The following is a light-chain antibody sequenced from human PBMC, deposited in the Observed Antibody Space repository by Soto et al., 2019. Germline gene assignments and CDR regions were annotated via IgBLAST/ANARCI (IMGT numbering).Light chain of an antibody. Sequence: EIVLTQSPATLSLSPGERAALSCRASQSVSSYLAWYQQKPGQAPRLLIYDASIRATGIPGRFSGSGSGTDFTLTISSLEPEDFAVYYCQQRSNWPVTFGQGTKLEIK. V-gene: IGKV3-11*01. J-gene: IGKJ2*01. CDR2: DAS. CDR1: QSVSSY. CDR3: QQRSNWPVT.